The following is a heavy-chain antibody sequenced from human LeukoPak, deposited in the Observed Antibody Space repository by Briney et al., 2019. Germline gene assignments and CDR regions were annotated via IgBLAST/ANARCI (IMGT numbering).Heavy chain of an antibody. D-gene: IGHD2-2*02. V-gene: IGHV1-46*01. Sequence: GASVKVSCKASGYTFTSYYMHWVRQAPGQGLEWMGIINPSGGSTRYAQKFQGRVTMTRDTSTSTVYMELSSLRSEDTAVYYCARVLIVVVPAAIEYYFDYWGQGTLVTVSS. CDR3: ARVLIVVVPAAIEYYFDY. J-gene: IGHJ4*02. CDR1: GYTFTSYY. CDR2: INPSGGST.